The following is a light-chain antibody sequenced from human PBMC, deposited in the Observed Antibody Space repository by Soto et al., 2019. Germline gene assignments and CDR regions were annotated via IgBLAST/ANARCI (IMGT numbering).Light chain of an antibody. V-gene: IGKV3-15*01. Sequence: TQSPDTLYVSPGERDTFSCGASHSVTGNLAWYQSNPGRTPRLLVYGASSGASGVPGSFTGSESGTEFILTLTSLQSEDSAVYYCQEYNTWPWTVGQGTEADI. CDR3: QEYNTWPWT. CDR1: HSVTGN. CDR2: GAS. J-gene: IGKJ1*01.